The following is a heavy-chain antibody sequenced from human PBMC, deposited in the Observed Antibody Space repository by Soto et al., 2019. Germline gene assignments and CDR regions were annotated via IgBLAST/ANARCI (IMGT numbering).Heavy chain of an antibody. J-gene: IGHJ6*02. CDR1: GGTFSSYA. Sequence: ASVKVSCKASGGTFSSYAISWVRQAPGQGLEWMGGIIPIFGTANYAQKFQGRVTITADESTSTAYMELSSLRSEDTAVYYCARHLFEPSRTYDFWSGYPRDTDYYYYYGMDVWGQGTTVTVSS. CDR3: ARHLFEPSRTYDFWSGYPRDTDYYYYYGMDV. V-gene: IGHV1-69*13. D-gene: IGHD3-3*01. CDR2: IIPIFGTA.